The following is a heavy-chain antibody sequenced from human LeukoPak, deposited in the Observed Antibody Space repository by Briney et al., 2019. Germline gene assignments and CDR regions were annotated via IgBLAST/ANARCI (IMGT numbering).Heavy chain of an antibody. CDR2: IRYDGSNK. Sequence: GRSLRLSCAASKFTFSSYGMHWVRQAPGKGLEWVAFIRYDGSNKYYADSVKGRFTVSRDNSKNTLSLQMNSLRAEDMALYYCAKGVGATPAGFDYWGQGTLVTVSS. D-gene: IGHD1-26*01. V-gene: IGHV3-30*02. CDR3: AKGVGATPAGFDY. J-gene: IGHJ4*02. CDR1: KFTFSSYG.